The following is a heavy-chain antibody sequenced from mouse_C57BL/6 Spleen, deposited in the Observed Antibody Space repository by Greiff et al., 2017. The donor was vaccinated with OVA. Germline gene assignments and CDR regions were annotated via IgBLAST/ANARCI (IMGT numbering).Heavy chain of an antibody. CDR2: ISDGGSYT. CDR1: GFTFSSYA. D-gene: IGHD1-1*01. Sequence: EVMLVESGGGLVKPGGSLKLSCAASGFTFSSYAMSWVRQTPEKRLEWVATISDGGSYTYYPDNVKGRFTISRDNAKNNLYLQRSHLKSEDTAMDYCARGTVVPDGGGRWYFDVWGTGTTVTVSS. CDR3: ARGTVVPDGGGRWYFDV. J-gene: IGHJ1*03. V-gene: IGHV5-4*03.